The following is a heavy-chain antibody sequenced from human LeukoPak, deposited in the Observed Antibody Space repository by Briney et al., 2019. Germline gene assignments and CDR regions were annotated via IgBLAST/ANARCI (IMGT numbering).Heavy chain of an antibody. CDR2: IYSGGST. CDR1: GFTVSSNY. D-gene: IGHD3-3*01. J-gene: IGHJ4*02. CDR3: ARASNTIFGVVIDY. V-gene: IGHV3-53*01. Sequence: PGGSLRLSCAASGFTVSSNYMSWVRQAPGKGLEWVSVIYSGGSTYYADSVKGRFTISRDNSKNTLYLQVNSLRAEDTAVYYCARASNTIFGVVIDYWGQGTLVTVSS.